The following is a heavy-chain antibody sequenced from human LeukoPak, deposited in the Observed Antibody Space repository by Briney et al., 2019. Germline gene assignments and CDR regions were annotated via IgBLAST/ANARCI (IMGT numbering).Heavy chain of an antibody. Sequence: GGSLRLSCAASGFTFSSYAMSWVRQAPGKGLEWVSAISGSGGRTYYADSVKGRFTISRDNSKNTLYLQMNSLRAEDTAVYYCAKTDSSGYSYYFDYWGQGTLVTVSS. D-gene: IGHD3-22*01. CDR3: AKTDSSGYSYYFDY. V-gene: IGHV3-23*01. CDR1: GFTFSSYA. CDR2: ISGSGGRT. J-gene: IGHJ4*02.